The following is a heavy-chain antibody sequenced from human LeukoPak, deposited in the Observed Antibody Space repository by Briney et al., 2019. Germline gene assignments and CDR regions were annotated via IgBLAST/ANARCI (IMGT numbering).Heavy chain of an antibody. Sequence: GASVKVSCKASGYTFTSYDINWVRQATGQGLEWMGWMNPNSGNTGYAQKFRGRVTMTRNTSISTAYMELSSLRSEDTAVYYCAREGSSSSGSDPWGQGTLVTVSS. CDR2: MNPNSGNT. CDR3: AREGSSSSGSDP. CDR1: GYTFTSYD. V-gene: IGHV1-8*01. J-gene: IGHJ5*02. D-gene: IGHD6-13*01.